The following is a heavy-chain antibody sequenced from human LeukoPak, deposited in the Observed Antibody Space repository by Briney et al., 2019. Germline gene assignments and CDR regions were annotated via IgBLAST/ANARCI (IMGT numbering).Heavy chain of an antibody. CDR1: GGSISSYY. V-gene: IGHV4-4*07. Sequence: PSETLSLTCTVSGGSISSYYWSWIRQPAGKGLEWIGRIYTSGSTNYNPSLKSRVTMSVDTSKNQFSLKLSSVTAADTAVYYCARDVHCSSTSCYILAYFDPWGQGTLVTVS. CDR3: ARDVHCSSTSCYILAYFDP. CDR2: IYTSGST. D-gene: IGHD2-2*02. J-gene: IGHJ5*02.